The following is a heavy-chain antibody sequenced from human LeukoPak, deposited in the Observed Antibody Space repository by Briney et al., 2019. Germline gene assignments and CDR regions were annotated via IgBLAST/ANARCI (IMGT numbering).Heavy chain of an antibody. CDR3: ARVVGARRFLGWFDP. J-gene: IGHJ5*02. CDR2: INHSGST. D-gene: IGHD1-26*01. V-gene: IGHV4-34*01. Sequence: IPSETLSLTCAVYGGSFSGYYWSWVRQPPGKGLEWIGEINHSGSTNYNPSLKGRVTISVDTSKNQFSLKLSSVTAADTAVYYCARVVGARRFLGWFDPWGQGTLVTVSS. CDR1: GGSFSGYY.